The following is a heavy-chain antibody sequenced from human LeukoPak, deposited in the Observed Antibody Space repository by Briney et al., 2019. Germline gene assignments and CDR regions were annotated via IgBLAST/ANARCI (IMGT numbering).Heavy chain of an antibody. Sequence: GGSLRLSCAASGLTFSSYAMSWVRQAPGKGLEWVSSISGSGSSTYYADSVRGRFTISRDNSKNTLYLEMNSLRVEDTAVYYCATVIPRYSGSSVGAFDIWGRGTMVIVSS. V-gene: IGHV3-23*01. D-gene: IGHD1-26*01. CDR2: ISGSGSST. CDR1: GLTFSSYA. CDR3: ATVIPRYSGSSVGAFDI. J-gene: IGHJ3*02.